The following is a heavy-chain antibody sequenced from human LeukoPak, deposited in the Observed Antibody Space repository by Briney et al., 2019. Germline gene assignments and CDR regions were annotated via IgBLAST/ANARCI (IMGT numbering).Heavy chain of an antibody. CDR3: AKSPVTGYSSSWYGWFDP. V-gene: IGHV3-30*18. CDR1: GFTFSSYG. D-gene: IGHD6-13*01. Sequence: PGRSLRLSCAASGFTFSSYGMHWVRQAPGKGLEWVAVISYDGSNKYYADSVKGRFTISRDNSKNTLYLQMNSLRAEDTAVYYCAKSPVTGYSSSWYGWFDPWGQGTLSPSPQ. CDR2: ISYDGSNK. J-gene: IGHJ5*02.